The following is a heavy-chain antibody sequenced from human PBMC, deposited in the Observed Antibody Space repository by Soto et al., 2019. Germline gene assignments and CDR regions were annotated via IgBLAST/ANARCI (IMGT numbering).Heavy chain of an antibody. Sequence: GAGVKVSCKASGYTFTSYYMHWVRQAPGQGLEWMGIINPSGGSTSYAQKFQGRVTMTRDTSTSTVYMELSSLRSEDTAVYYCARSGEVAAAGASYYYYGMDVWGQGTTVTVSS. CDR3: ARSGEVAAAGASYYYYGMDV. D-gene: IGHD6-13*01. CDR2: INPSGGST. V-gene: IGHV1-46*01. J-gene: IGHJ6*02. CDR1: GYTFTSYY.